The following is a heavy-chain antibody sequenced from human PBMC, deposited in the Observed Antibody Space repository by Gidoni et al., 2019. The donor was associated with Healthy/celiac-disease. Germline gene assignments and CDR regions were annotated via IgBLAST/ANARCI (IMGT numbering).Heavy chain of an antibody. CDR3: ARDSGPDYDILTGLLYYYYGMDV. V-gene: IGHV4-61*01. J-gene: IGHJ6*02. CDR2: IYYSGST. Sequence: QVQLQESGPGLVQPSETLSLTCPVSGGSVSSGSYYWSCIRQPPGKGLEWIGYIYYSGSTNYNPSLKSRVTISVDTSKNQFPLKLSAVTAADTAVYYCARDSGPDYDILTGLLYYYYGMDVWGQGTTVTVSS. D-gene: IGHD3-9*01. CDR1: GGSVSSGSYY.